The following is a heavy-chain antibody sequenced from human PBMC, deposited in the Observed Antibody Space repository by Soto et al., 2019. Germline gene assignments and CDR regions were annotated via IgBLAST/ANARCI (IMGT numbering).Heavy chain of an antibody. CDR2: ISAYNGNT. V-gene: IGHV1-18*01. Sequence: QVQLVQSGAEVKKPGASVKVSCKASGYTFTSYGISWVRQAPGQGLEWMGWISAYNGNTNYAQKLQGRVTMNTDTSTSTTYIEMRSLRSDDTAVYSCARDWAAAGPFDYWGEGTLVTVST. D-gene: IGHD6-13*01. J-gene: IGHJ4*02. CDR1: GYTFTSYG. CDR3: ARDWAAAGPFDY.